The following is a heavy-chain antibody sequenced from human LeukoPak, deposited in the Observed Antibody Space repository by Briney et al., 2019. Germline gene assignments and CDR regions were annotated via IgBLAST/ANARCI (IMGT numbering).Heavy chain of an antibody. CDR3: ARDPRSGWFGELLSGGYFDY. J-gene: IGHJ4*02. Sequence: GGSLRLSCAASGFTFSSYGMHWVRQAPGKGLEWVAFIRYDGSNKYYADSVKGRFTISRDNAKNSLYLQMNSLRAEDTAVYYCARDPRSGWFGELLSGGYFDYWGQGTLVTVSS. CDR2: IRYDGSNK. D-gene: IGHD3-10*01. V-gene: IGHV3-30*02. CDR1: GFTFSSYG.